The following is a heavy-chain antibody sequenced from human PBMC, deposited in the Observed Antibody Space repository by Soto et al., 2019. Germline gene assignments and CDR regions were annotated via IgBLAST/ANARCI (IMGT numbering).Heavy chain of an antibody. Sequence: ASVNVSCKASGGTFSSYAISWVRQAPGQGLEWMGWMNPGSGDTGYAQKFQGRVTMTRDISTATAYMELSSLRSDDTATYYCARMATFGSLKWFDPWGQGTLVTVSS. J-gene: IGHJ5*02. CDR2: MNPGSGDT. D-gene: IGHD3-16*01. V-gene: IGHV1-8*02. CDR1: GGTFSSYA. CDR3: ARMATFGSLKWFDP.